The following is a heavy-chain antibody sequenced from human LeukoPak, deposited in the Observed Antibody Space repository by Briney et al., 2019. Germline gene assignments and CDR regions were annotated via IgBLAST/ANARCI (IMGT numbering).Heavy chain of an antibody. CDR1: GYTFTGYY. Sequence: ASVKVSCKTSGYTFTGYYMHWVRQAPGQGLEWMGGIIPIFGTANYAQKFQGRVTITADKSTSTAYMELSSLRSEDTAVYYCARASPDYGDYSFYYYMDVWGKGTTVTVSS. V-gene: IGHV1-69*06. CDR2: IIPIFGTA. D-gene: IGHD4-17*01. J-gene: IGHJ6*03. CDR3: ARASPDYGDYSFYYYMDV.